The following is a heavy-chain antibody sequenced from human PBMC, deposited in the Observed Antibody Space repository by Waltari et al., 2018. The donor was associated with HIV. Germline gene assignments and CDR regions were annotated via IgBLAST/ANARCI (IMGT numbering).Heavy chain of an antibody. CDR2: IITMSGTR. D-gene: IGHD3-10*01. V-gene: IGHV1-69*08. Sequence: QVVLVQSGAEVKRPGCSVKVSCKSSGGQFISYSFNWVRKAPGQGLEGKERIITMSGTRNYAKKFQGRVTISADTSTATAYMELNSLRFEDTAVYYSATARATMGVDFDYWGQGTLVTVSS. CDR1: GGQFISYS. CDR3: ATARATMGVDFDY. J-gene: IGHJ4*02.